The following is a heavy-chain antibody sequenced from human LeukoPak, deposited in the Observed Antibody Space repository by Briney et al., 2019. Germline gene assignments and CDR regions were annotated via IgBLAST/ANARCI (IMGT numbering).Heavy chain of an antibody. J-gene: IGHJ5*02. CDR1: GGSISSYY. V-gene: IGHV4-59*01. CDR3: ARFPEHSGGSFDP. D-gene: IGHD2-15*01. Sequence: SETLSLTCTVSGGSISSYYWSWIRQPPGKGLEWIGYIYYSGSTNYNPSLKSRVTISVDTSKNQFSLKLSSVTAADTAVYYCARFPEHSGGSFDPWGQGTLVTVSS. CDR2: IYYSGST.